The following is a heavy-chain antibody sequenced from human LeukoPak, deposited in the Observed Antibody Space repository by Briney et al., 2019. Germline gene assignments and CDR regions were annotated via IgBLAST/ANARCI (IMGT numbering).Heavy chain of an antibody. Sequence: SETLSLTCTVSGGSISTTCFYWGWILQPPGTGLEWIGNIYYTGIPFYNASLKSRVTISVDTSKNQFSLELTSVTAADTALYYCARHRSRDAFDVWGQGTMVTVSS. CDR2: IYYTGIP. J-gene: IGHJ3*01. CDR3: ARHRSRDAFDV. V-gene: IGHV4-39*01. CDR1: GGSISTTCFY.